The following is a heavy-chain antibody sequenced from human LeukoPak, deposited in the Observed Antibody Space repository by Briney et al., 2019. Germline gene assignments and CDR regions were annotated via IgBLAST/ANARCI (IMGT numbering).Heavy chain of an antibody. J-gene: IGHJ4*02. CDR2: FDPEDGET. V-gene: IGHV1-24*01. CDR1: GNTLTELS. CDR3: ATAPGYISV. Sequence: ASGRVSCKVSGNTLTELSMHWVRQAPGKGLEWMGGFDPEDGETIYAQQFQGRVTMTEDTTADTAYMEMRSLRYDDTAVYYCATAPGYISVWGQGTLVTVS. D-gene: IGHD6-25*01.